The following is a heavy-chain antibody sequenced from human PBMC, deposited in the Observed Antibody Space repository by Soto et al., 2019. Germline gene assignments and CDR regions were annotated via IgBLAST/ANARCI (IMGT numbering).Heavy chain of an antibody. CDR1: GSALSKSGMC. Sequence: ESVPKRRNPTQAYTKTCTFSGSALSKSGMCVSWIRQPPGKALEWLALIDWDDDKSYSASLKTRLTISKDTSKNQVVLTMTNMDPVDTATYYCARSTYTSSWYSWFAPWGQGTLVTVSS. CDR2: IDWDDDK. CDR3: ARSTYTSSWYSWFAP. J-gene: IGHJ5*02. D-gene: IGHD6-13*01. V-gene: IGHV2-70*01.